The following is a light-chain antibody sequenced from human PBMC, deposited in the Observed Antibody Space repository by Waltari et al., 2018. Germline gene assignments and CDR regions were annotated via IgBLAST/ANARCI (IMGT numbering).Light chain of an antibody. V-gene: IGKV1-9*01. CDR1: QGISSY. Sequence: IQLTQSPSSLSASVGDCVTVTCRASQGISSYLALYQQKPGKAPKLLIYAASTLQSGVPSRFSGSGSGTDFTLTISSLQPEDFATYYCQQLNSYPRTFGQGTKVEIK. CDR3: QQLNSYPRT. J-gene: IGKJ1*01. CDR2: AAS.